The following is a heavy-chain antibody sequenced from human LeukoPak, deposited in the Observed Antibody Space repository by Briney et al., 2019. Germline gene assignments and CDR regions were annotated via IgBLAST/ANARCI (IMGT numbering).Heavy chain of an antibody. Sequence: VASVKVSCKVSGYTLTELSMHWVRQAPGKGLEWMGGFDPEDGETIYAQKFQGRVTMTEDTSTDTAYMELSSLRSEDTAVYYCATDLGDSSGLFGFDIWGQGTMVTVSS. CDR1: GYTLTELS. CDR3: ATDLGDSSGLFGFDI. CDR2: FDPEDGET. V-gene: IGHV1-24*01. D-gene: IGHD3-22*01. J-gene: IGHJ3*02.